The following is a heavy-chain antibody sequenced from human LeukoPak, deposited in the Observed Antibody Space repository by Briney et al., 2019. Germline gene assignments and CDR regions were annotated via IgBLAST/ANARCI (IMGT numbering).Heavy chain of an antibody. CDR2: IYYSGST. CDR1: GGSISSYY. D-gene: IGHD3-10*01. CDR3: ARGSYYFDY. V-gene: IGHV4-59*01. J-gene: IGHJ4*02. Sequence: PSETLSLTCTVSGGSISSYYWSWIRQPPGKGLEWIGYIYYSGSTNFNPSLKSRVTISVDTSKNQFSLKVSSATAADTAVYYCARGSYYFDYRGQGTLVTVSS.